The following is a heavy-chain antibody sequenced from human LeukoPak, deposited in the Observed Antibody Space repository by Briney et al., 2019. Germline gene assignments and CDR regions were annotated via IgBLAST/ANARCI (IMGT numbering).Heavy chain of an antibody. Sequence: SETLSLTCTVSGGSISSYYWSWIRQPPGKGLEWIGYIHYRGSTNYNPSLKSRVTISVDTSKNQFSLKLSSMTAADTAVYYCARQDSSGYYPTNWGQGTLVTVSS. V-gene: IGHV4-59*08. D-gene: IGHD3-22*01. CDR1: GGSISSYY. J-gene: IGHJ4*02. CDR3: ARQDSSGYYPTN. CDR2: IHYRGST.